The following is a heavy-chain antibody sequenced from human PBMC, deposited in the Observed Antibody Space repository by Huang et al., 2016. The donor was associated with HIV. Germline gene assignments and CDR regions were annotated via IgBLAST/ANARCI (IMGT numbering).Heavy chain of an antibody. CDR2: IDYSGNT. J-gene: IGHJ4*02. Sequence: QVQLQESGPGLVKPSETLSLTCTVSGGSISTHYWSWIRQPPGQGLEWIGSIDYSGNTNNSPSLKSRVTILLDTSKNQFSRRVNSVTAADTAMYYCARDHHDFWRGYRRMYFFDHWGQGTLVTVSS. CDR1: GGSISTHY. V-gene: IGHV4-59*11. D-gene: IGHD3-3*01. CDR3: ARDHHDFWRGYRRMYFFDH.